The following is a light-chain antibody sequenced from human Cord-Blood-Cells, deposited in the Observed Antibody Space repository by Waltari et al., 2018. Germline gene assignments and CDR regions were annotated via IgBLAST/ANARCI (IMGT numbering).Light chain of an antibody. V-gene: IGLV2-14*01. CDR2: AVS. Sequence: QSALTQPASVSGSPGQSITISCTGTSSHVGGYNDVCWYQQHPGKAPKLMIYAVSKRHSGVSNRFSGSKSGNTASLTISGLQAEDEADYYCSSYTSSSTWVFGGGTKLTVL. CDR1: SSHVGGYND. J-gene: IGLJ3*02. CDR3: SSYTSSSTWV.